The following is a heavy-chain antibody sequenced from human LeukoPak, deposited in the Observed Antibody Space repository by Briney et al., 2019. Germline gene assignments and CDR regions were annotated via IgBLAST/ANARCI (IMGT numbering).Heavy chain of an antibody. V-gene: IGHV1-69*04. D-gene: IGHD1-1*01. J-gene: IGHJ5*02. Sequence: KISCKGSGYSFTSYWISWVRQAPGQGLEWMGRIIPILGIANYAQKFQGRVTITADKSTSTAYMELSSLRSEDTAVYYCARGIPTGTTAGGWFDPWGQGTLVTVSS. CDR1: GYSFTSYW. CDR3: ARGIPTGTTAGGWFDP. CDR2: IIPILGIA.